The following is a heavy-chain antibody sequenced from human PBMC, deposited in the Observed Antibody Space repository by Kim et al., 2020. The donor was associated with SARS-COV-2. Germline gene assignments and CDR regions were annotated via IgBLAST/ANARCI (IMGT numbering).Heavy chain of an antibody. CDR3: ARTDFWSGYHRSNYGMDV. J-gene: IGHJ6*02. CDR1: GYTFTGYY. CDR2: INPNSGGT. V-gene: IGHV1-2*06. D-gene: IGHD3-3*01. Sequence: ASVKVSCKASGYTFTGYYMHWVRQAPGQGLEWMGRINPNSGGTNYAQKFQGRVTMTRDTSISTAYMELSRLRSDDTAVYYCARTDFWSGYHRSNYGMDVWGQGTTVTVSS.